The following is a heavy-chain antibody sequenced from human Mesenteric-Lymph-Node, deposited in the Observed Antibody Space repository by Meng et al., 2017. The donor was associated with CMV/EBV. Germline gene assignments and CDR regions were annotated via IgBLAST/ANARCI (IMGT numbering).Heavy chain of an antibody. Sequence: SQTLSLTCTVSGGSITSRGFYWGWIRQTPGKGLEWIGSIYYSGTPYYNPSLKSRVTMSVDTSKNQFSLRLSSVTAADTAMYYCGRDIRGSSTIDQWGQGTLVTVSS. CDR1: GGSITSRGFY. CDR3: GRDIRGSSTIDQ. D-gene: IGHD3-10*01. CDR2: IYYSGTP. J-gene: IGHJ4*02. V-gene: IGHV4-39*07.